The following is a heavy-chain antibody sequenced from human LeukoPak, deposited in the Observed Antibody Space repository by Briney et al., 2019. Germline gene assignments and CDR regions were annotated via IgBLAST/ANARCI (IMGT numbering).Heavy chain of an antibody. Sequence: GGSLRLSCAASGFTFSSSWMHWVRQAPGKGLVWVSSINSEGSYTNYADSVKGRFTISRDNAKNTLYLQMNSLRVEDTAVYYCARGRPHGNDYWGQGTLVTVSS. J-gene: IGHJ4*02. CDR2: INSEGSYT. D-gene: IGHD4-23*01. CDR1: GFTFSSSW. CDR3: ARGRPHGNDY. V-gene: IGHV3-74*01.